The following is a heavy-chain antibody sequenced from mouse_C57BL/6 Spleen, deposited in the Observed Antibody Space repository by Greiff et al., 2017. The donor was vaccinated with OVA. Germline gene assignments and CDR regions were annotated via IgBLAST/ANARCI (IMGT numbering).Heavy chain of an antibody. V-gene: IGHV5-16*01. Sequence: EVKLVESEGGLVQPGSSMKLSCTASGFTFTAYYMAWVRQVPEKGLEWVANINYDGSSTYYLDSLKSRFIISRDNAKNILYLQMSSLKSEDTATYYSAREVDGYFFDYWGQGTTLTVSS. CDR3: AREVDGYFFDY. CDR1: GFTFTAYY. D-gene: IGHD2-3*01. J-gene: IGHJ2*01. CDR2: INYDGSST.